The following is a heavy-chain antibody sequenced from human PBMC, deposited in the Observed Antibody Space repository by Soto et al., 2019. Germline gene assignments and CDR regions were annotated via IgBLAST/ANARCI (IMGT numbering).Heavy chain of an antibody. D-gene: IGHD3-10*01. V-gene: IGHV3-21*04. CDR1: GFTFSSYS. J-gene: IGHJ4*02. CDR2: ISSSSSYI. CDR3: AGDLWVGESFDY. Sequence: GGSLRLSCAASGFTFSSYSMNWVRQAPGKGLEWVSYISSSSSYIYYADSVKGRFTISRDNAKNSLYLQMNSLRAEDTAVYYCAGDLWVGESFDYWGQGTLVTVSS.